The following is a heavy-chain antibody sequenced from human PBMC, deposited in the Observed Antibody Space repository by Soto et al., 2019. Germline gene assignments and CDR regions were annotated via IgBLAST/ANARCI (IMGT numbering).Heavy chain of an antibody. J-gene: IGHJ1*01. Sequence: ASVKVSCKASGYTFTTYGIHWVRQAPGQGLEWMGWISGYNGNTNYAQKFQGRVTMTTDTSTTTAYMDPRSLRSDDTAVYYCGRERDGTSWSSAEYLQHWGQGTLVTVSS. CDR3: GRERDGTSWSSAEYLQH. CDR2: ISGYNGNT. D-gene: IGHD6-13*01. V-gene: IGHV1-18*01. CDR1: GYTFTTYG.